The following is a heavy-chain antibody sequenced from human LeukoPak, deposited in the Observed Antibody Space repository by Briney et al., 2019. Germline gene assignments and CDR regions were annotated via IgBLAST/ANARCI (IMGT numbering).Heavy chain of an antibody. CDR2: INPNSGGT. D-gene: IGHD2-2*01. CDR1: GYTFTGYY. CDR3: ARVDCSSTSCRGMFDY. Sequence: GASVKVSCKASGYTFTGYYMHWVRQAPGQGLEWMGWINPNSGGTNYAQKFQGRVTMTRDTSISTAYMELSRLRSDDTAVYYCARVDCSSTSCRGMFDYWGQGTLVTVSS. V-gene: IGHV1-2*02. J-gene: IGHJ4*02.